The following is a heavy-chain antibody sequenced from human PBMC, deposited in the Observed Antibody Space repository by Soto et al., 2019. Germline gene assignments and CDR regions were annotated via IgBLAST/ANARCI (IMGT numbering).Heavy chain of an antibody. CDR2: IIPIFGTA. CDR1: GGTFSSYA. CDR3: ARESRAPDYYYGMDV. D-gene: IGHD2-2*01. J-gene: IGHJ6*02. V-gene: IGHV1-69*13. Sequence: GASVKVSCKASGGTFSSYAISCVRQAPGQGLEWMGGIIPIFGTANYAQKFQGRVTITADESTSTAYMELSSLRSEDTAVYYCARESRAPDYYYGMDVWGQGTTVTVSS.